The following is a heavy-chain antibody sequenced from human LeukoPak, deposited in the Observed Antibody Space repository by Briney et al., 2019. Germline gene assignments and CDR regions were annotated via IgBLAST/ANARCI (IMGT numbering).Heavy chain of an antibody. CDR2: ISWNSGSI. CDR1: GFTFDDYA. D-gene: IGHD3-22*01. Sequence: GGSLRLSCAAPGFTFDDYAMHWVRQAPGKGLEWVSGISWNSGSIGYADSVEGRFTISRDNAKNSLYLQMNSLRAEDTALYYCAKGRTDYYDSSGFTFDPWGQGTLVTVSS. CDR3: AKGRTDYYDSSGFTFDP. V-gene: IGHV3-9*01. J-gene: IGHJ5*02.